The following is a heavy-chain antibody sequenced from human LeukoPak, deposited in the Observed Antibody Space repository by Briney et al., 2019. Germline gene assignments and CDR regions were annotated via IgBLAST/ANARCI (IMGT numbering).Heavy chain of an antibody. D-gene: IGHD2-15*01. V-gene: IGHV4-38-2*02. CDR1: DYSISSGYY. J-gene: IGHJ4*02. CDR2: IFQSGHT. Sequence: SETLSLTCTVSDYSISSGYYWGWIRQPPGKGLEWTGSIFQSGHTYYSPSLKSRVTISVDTSNNRFSLSLSAVTAADTAIYYCARDTRTAQGFDYWAQGILVTVSS. CDR3: ARDTRTAQGFDY.